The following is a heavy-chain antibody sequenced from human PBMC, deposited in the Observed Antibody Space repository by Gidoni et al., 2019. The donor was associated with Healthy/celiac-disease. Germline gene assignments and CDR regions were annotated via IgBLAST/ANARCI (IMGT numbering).Heavy chain of an antibody. J-gene: IGHJ4*02. CDR3: AKGPPSHVLLWFGELFGFFDY. D-gene: IGHD3-10*01. Sequence: QVQLVESGGGVVQPGRSLRLSCAASAFTFRSYAMPWGRQAPGKGLEWVAVISYDGSNKYYADSVKGRFTISRDNSKNTLYLQMNSLRAEDTAVYYCAKGPPSHVLLWFGELFGFFDYWGQGTLVTVSS. CDR1: AFTFRSYA. CDR2: ISYDGSNK. V-gene: IGHV3-30*18.